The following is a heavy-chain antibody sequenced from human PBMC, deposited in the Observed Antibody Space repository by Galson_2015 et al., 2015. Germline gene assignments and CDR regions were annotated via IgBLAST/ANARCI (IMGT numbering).Heavy chain of an antibody. CDR2: ISGSGGTGGST. Sequence: SLRLSCATSGFTFSTYAMSWVRQAPGKGLEWVSVISGSGGTGGSTYYADSVKGRFTISRDNSKNTLYLQMNSVRVEDTAVYYCAKDPSDGTSWYYFDYWGQGALVTVSS. J-gene: IGHJ4*01. D-gene: IGHD3/OR15-3a*01. V-gene: IGHV3-23*01. CDR1: GFTFSTYA. CDR3: AKDPSDGTSWYYFDY.